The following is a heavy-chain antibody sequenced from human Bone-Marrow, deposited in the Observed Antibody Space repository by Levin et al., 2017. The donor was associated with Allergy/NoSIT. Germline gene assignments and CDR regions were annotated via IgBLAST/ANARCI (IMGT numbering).Heavy chain of an antibody. CDR2: ILPILGIA. CDR1: GGTFSSYT. V-gene: IGHV1-69*04. Sequence: SVKVSCKASGGTFSSYTISWVRQAPGQGLEWMGRILPILGIANYAQKFQGRVTITADKSTSTAYMELSSLRSEDTAVYYCARDKPSWDVVVVAATHYGGWFDPWGQGTLVTVSS. J-gene: IGHJ5*02. CDR3: ARDKPSWDVVVVAATHYGGWFDP. D-gene: IGHD2-15*01.